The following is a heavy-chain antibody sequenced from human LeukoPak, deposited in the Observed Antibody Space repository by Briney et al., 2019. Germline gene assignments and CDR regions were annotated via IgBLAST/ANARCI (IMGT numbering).Heavy chain of an antibody. Sequence: ASVKVSCKAPGYTFTGYYMHWVRQAPGQGLEWMGIINPSGGSTSYAQKFQGRVTMTRDTSTSTVYMELSSLRSEDTAVYYCARSFGELYWFDPWGQGTLVTVSS. D-gene: IGHD3-10*01. CDR3: ARSFGELYWFDP. CDR1: GYTFTGYY. J-gene: IGHJ5*02. V-gene: IGHV1-46*01. CDR2: INPSGGST.